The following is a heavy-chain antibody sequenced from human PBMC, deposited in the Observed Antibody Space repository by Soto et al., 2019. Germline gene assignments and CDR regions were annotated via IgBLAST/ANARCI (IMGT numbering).Heavy chain of an antibody. J-gene: IGHJ4*02. CDR1: GGPIRSYY. CDR2: IYYSGST. V-gene: IGHV4-59*01. CDR3: TRVGGYYGDYPNFDY. Sequence: PSETLSLTCAVYGGPIRSYYWSWIRQPPGKGLEWIGNIYYSGSTNYNPSRKSRVTMSVDMSKNQASLKLSSVTAADTAVYYCTRVGGYYGDYPNFDYWGQGALVTVSS. D-gene: IGHD4-17*01.